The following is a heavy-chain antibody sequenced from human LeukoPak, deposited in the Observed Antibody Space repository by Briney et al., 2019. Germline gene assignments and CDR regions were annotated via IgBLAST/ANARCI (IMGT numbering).Heavy chain of an antibody. Sequence: GGSLRLSCAASGIALSRYTMSWVRQAPGKGLEWVSAIDSSGRDTYYADSVRGRFTISRDNSKNTLYLQMNSLRADDTAVYYCTPQYLAFDIWGQGTMVTVSS. J-gene: IGHJ3*02. CDR1: GIALSRYT. V-gene: IGHV3-23*01. CDR2: IDSSGRDT. D-gene: IGHD3-10*01. CDR3: TPQYLAFDI.